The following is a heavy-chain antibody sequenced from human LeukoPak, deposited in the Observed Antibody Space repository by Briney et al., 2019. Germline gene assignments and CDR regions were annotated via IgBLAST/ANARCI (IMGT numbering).Heavy chain of an antibody. CDR1: GDSVSGSPAV. Sequence: SQTLSLTCAISGDSVSGSPAVWNWIRQSPSRGLEWLGRAYYRSKWFIDYALSVRGRITITPDTSKNQFSLQLNSVTAEDTAVYYCARGAVRGGTNFDYWGQGTLVTVSS. J-gene: IGHJ4*02. D-gene: IGHD3-10*01. CDR3: ARGAVRGGTNFDY. V-gene: IGHV6-1*01. CDR2: AYYRSKWFI.